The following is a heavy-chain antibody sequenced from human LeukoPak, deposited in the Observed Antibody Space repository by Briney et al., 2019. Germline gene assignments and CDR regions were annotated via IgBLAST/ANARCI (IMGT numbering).Heavy chain of an antibody. CDR3: AELGITMIGGV. CDR2: ISSSGSTI. CDR1: GFTLSSYS. D-gene: IGHD3-10*02. Sequence: PGGSLRLSCAGSGFTLSSYSMDWVRQAPGKGLEWVSYISSSGSTIYYADSVKGRFTISRDNAKNSLYPQMNSLRAEDTAVYYCAELGITMIGGVWGKGTTVTISS. J-gene: IGHJ6*04. V-gene: IGHV3-48*04.